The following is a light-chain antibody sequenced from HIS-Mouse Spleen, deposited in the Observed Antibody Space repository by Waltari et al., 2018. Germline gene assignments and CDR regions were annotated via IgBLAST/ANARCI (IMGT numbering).Light chain of an antibody. V-gene: IGKV1-33*01. CDR1: QDISNY. CDR2: DAS. Sequence: DIQMTQSPSSLSASVGDRVTITCQASQDISNYLNWYQQKPGKAPKLLIYDASNLETGVPSRFSGSRSGTDFTFTISSLQPEDIATYYCQQYDNLSLTFGGGTKVEIK. J-gene: IGKJ4*01. CDR3: QQYDNLSLT.